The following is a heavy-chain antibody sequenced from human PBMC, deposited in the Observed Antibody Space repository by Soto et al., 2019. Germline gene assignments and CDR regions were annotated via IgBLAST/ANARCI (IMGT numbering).Heavy chain of an antibody. CDR1: GGSISSSNW. D-gene: IGHD6-19*01. V-gene: IGHV4-4*02. Sequence: QVQLQESGPGLVKPSGTLSLTCAVSGGSISSSNWWSWVRQTPGKGLEWIGEIYHSRSTNYNPSLKSRVTISVDTYKNQFSLNLSSVTAADTAVYYCARDGCIAVAGISYYYGMDVWGQGTTVTVSS. CDR3: ARDGCIAVAGISYYYGMDV. CDR2: IYHSRST. J-gene: IGHJ6*02.